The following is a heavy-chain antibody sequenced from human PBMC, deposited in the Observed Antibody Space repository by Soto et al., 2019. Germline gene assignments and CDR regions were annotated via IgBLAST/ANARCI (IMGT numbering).Heavy chain of an antibody. J-gene: IGHJ6*02. CDR2: IFSNEEK. D-gene: IGHD3-9*01. V-gene: IGHV2-26*01. Sequence: VTLRESGPELVKPTETLTLTCTVSGFALNNVKMGVSWIRQTPGKAPEWLTHIFSNEEKFYTPSLKTRLHISRDSSRGQVVLSLTNMDPVDTGTSFCARAGLKSDYGTDWFGMDVWGPGATVTVSS. CDR3: ARAGLKSDYGTDWFGMDV. CDR1: GFALNNVKMG.